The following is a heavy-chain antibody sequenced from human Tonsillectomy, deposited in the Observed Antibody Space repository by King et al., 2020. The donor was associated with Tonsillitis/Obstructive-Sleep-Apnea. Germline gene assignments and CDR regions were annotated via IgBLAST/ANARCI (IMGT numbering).Heavy chain of an antibody. D-gene: IGHD4-17*01. V-gene: IGHV3-53*01. CDR3: AGDPTSVTAWGF. J-gene: IGHJ4*02. CDR2: TYTADRT. CDR1: GFSVSYNY. Sequence: VQLVESGGGLIQPGGSLRLSCAASGFSVSYNYMSWVRQAPGKGLEWVATTYTADRTDYADSVRGRFNISRDNSKNTLFLQMNSLSAEDTAMYYCAGDPTSVTAWGFWGQGTLVTVAS.